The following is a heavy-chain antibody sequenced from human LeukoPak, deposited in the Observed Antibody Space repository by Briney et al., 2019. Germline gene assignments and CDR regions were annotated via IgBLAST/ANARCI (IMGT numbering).Heavy chain of an antibody. J-gene: IGHJ4*02. CDR2: ISYDGSNK. CDR1: GFTFSSYA. D-gene: IGHD6-13*01. CDR3: ARDIDSSSWNY. V-gene: IGHV3-30-3*01. Sequence: GGSLRLSCAASGFTFSSYAMHWVRQAPGKGLEWVAVISYDGSNKCYADSVKGRFTISRDNSKNTLYLQMNSLRAEDTAVYYCARDIDSSSWNYWGQGTLVTVSS.